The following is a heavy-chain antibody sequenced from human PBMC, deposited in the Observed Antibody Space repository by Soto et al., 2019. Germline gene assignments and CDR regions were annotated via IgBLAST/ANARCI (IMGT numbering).Heavy chain of an antibody. V-gene: IGHV6-1*01. Sequence: QVQLQQSGPGLVKPSQTLSLMCDISGDSVSSVTATWSWIRQSPSRGLEWLGRTYYRSKWYYDYAVSVKSRIVITPDTSKNQLTLDLNSVTPEDTAVYFCARDGSGFHWHFDVWGRGTLVTVSS. J-gene: IGHJ2*01. CDR2: TYYRSKWYY. CDR3: ARDGSGFHWHFDV. D-gene: IGHD6-19*01. CDR1: GDSVSSVTAT.